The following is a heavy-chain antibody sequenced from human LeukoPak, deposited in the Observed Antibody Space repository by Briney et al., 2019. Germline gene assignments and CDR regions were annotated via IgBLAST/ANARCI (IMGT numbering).Heavy chain of an antibody. D-gene: IGHD6-19*01. Sequence: PGGSLRLSCAASGFTFSSYAMSWVRQAPGKGLEWVSAISGSGGSTYYADSVKGRFTISRDNSKNTLYLQMNSLRAEDTAVYYCAKASGYSSGWYWFDPWGQGTLVPVSS. CDR2: ISGSGGST. J-gene: IGHJ5*02. CDR1: GFTFSSYA. CDR3: AKASGYSSGWYWFDP. V-gene: IGHV3-23*01.